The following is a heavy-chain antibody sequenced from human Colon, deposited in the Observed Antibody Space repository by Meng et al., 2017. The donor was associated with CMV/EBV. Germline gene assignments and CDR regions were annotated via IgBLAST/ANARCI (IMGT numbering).Heavy chain of an antibody. CDR2: ISDVSRYI. V-gene: IGHV3-21*01. CDR3: ARVGRNCGGDCYDY. Sequence: GGSLRLSCAASGFTFHTYSMNWVRQAPGKGLEWVSSISDVSRYIYYADSVKGRFTISRDNAKNSLYLQMNGLRAEDTGVYYCARVGRNCGGDCYDYWGQGTLVTVSS. CDR1: GFTFHTYS. D-gene: IGHD2-21*01. J-gene: IGHJ4*02.